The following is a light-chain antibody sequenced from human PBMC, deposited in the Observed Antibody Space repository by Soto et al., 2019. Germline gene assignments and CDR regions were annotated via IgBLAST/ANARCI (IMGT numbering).Light chain of an antibody. CDR1: QSVSSSY. V-gene: IGKV3-20*01. J-gene: IGKJ3*01. CDR3: QQYGSSIFT. CDR2: GAS. Sequence: EIVLTQSPGTLSLSPGERATLSCRASQSVSSSYLAWYQQKPGQAPRLLIYGASSRATGIPDRFSGSGSGTDFTLTISRLEPEDFAVYYCQQYGSSIFTFRPGTKVDSK.